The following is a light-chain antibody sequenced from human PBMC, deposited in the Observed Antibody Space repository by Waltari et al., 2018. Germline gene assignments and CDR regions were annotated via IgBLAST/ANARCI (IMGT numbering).Light chain of an antibody. CDR1: QDMRND. Sequence: DIQMTQSPSSLSASVGDRVTITCRASQDMRNDLGWYQQKPGKAPKRLFCAAFSLQSGGPSVFRGSGSGTEFTLTISSLQPEESAGYYCLQDHGYPWPFGQGTKVEIK. V-gene: IGKV1-17*01. J-gene: IGKJ1*01. CDR2: AAF. CDR3: LQDHGYPWP.